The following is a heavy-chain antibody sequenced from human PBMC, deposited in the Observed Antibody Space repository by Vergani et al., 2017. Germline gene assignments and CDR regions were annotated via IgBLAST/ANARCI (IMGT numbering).Heavy chain of an antibody. CDR2: ISASWAPT. CDR1: GFIFSTYA. Sequence: EVQLLESGGDLVQPGGSLRLSCTASGFIFSTYAMSWVRLAPGKGLEWVSGISASWAPTYYADSVKGRVTISRDNSKNTLYLQMNSLRVEDTAVYYCARAYGRYDWFDYWGQRTLVTVSS. V-gene: IGHV3-23*01. J-gene: IGHJ4*01. D-gene: IGHD1-20*01. CDR3: ARAYGRYDWFDY.